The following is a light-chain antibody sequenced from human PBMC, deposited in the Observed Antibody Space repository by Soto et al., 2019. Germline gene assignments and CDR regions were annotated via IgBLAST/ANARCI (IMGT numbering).Light chain of an antibody. CDR1: SSDVGAYNF. V-gene: IGLV2-14*03. CDR2: DVS. Sequence: QSALTQPASVSGSRGQSITISCTGTSSDVGAYNFVSWYQQHPGKLPKLMIFDVSRRPSGVSDRFSGSKSGNTASLTISGLQAEDEGDYYCSSYTRSSTHVFGSGTKLTVL. CDR3: SSYTRSSTHV. J-gene: IGLJ1*01.